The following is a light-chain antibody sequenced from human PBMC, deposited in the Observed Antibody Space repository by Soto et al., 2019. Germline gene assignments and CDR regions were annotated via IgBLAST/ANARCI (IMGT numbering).Light chain of an antibody. Sequence: DIVMTQSPDSLAVSLGERATINCKSSQSVLYSSNNKNYLAWYQQKPGQPPKLLIYWASTRESGVPDRFSGSGSGTDFTLTISSLKADDVAVYYCQQYYSTPFTFGPGTKVDIK. J-gene: IGKJ3*01. CDR1: QSVLYSSNNKNY. CDR2: WAS. V-gene: IGKV4-1*01. CDR3: QQYYSTPFT.